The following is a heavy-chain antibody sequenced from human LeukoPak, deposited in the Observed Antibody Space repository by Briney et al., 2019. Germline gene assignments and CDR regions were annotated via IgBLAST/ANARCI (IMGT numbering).Heavy chain of an antibody. Sequence: SETLSLTCTVSGGSISSGGYYWSWIRHHPGKGLEWIGYIYYSGSTYYNPSLKSRVTISVDTSKNQFSLKLSSVTAADTAVYYCARELLATLPPDDAFDIWGQGTMVTVSS. CDR2: IYYSGST. CDR1: GGSISSGGYY. CDR3: ARELLATLPPDDAFDI. V-gene: IGHV4-31*03. J-gene: IGHJ3*02.